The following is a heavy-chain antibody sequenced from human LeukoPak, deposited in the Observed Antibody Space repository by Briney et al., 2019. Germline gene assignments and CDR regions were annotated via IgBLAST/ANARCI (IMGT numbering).Heavy chain of an antibody. Sequence: VASVKVSCKASGYTFTGYYMHWVRQAPGQGLEWMGWINPNSGGTNYAQKFQGRVTMTRDTSISTAYMELSRLRSDDTAVYYCARCQQSGSYTPYYYYGMDVWAQGTTVTVPS. CDR3: ARCQQSGSYTPYYYYGMDV. J-gene: IGHJ6*02. CDR1: GYTFTGYY. CDR2: INPNSGGT. D-gene: IGHD1-26*01. V-gene: IGHV1-2*02.